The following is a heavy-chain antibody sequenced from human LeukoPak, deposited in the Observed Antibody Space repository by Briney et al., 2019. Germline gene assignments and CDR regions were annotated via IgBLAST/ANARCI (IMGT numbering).Heavy chain of an antibody. V-gene: IGHV4-61*02. CDR1: GGSISSGSYY. CDR3: ARDLGYGGTEMYYFDY. J-gene: IGHJ4*02. CDR2: ISTSGST. Sequence: SETLSLTCTVSGGSISSGSYYWSWIRQPAGKGLEWIGRISTSGSTSYNPSLKSRVTISVDTSKNQFSLNLSSVTAADTAVYYCARDLGYGGTEMYYFDYWGQGTLVTVPS. D-gene: IGHD2-15*01.